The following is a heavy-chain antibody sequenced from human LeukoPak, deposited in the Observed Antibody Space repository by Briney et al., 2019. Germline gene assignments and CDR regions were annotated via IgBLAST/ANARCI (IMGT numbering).Heavy chain of an antibody. J-gene: IGHJ1*01. V-gene: IGHV4-59*01. Sequence: SETLSLTCTVSGVSISSYYWSWIRQSPGKGLEWIGYIYYSGCTNYNPSLKSRVTISVDTSKNQYSLKLSSVTAADTAVYYCARVESGYGDYLHTALAEYFQHWGQGNLVTVSS. D-gene: IGHD4-17*01. CDR1: GVSISSYY. CDR3: ARVESGYGDYLHTALAEYFQH. CDR2: IYYSGCT.